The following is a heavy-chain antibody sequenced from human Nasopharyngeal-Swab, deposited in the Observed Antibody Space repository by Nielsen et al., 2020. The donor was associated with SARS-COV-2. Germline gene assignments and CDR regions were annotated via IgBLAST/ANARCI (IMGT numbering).Heavy chain of an antibody. V-gene: IGHV1-24*01. J-gene: IGHJ6*02. CDR2: FDPEDGET. CDR3: ATGLSVRGVIGAYYYCYGMDV. CDR1: GYTLTELS. D-gene: IGHD3-10*01. Sequence: ASVKVSCKVSGYTLTELSMHWVRQAPGKGLEWMGGFDPEDGETIYAQKFQGRVTMTEDTSTDTAYMELSSLRSEDTAVYYCATGLSVRGVIGAYYYCYGMDVWGQGTTVTVSS.